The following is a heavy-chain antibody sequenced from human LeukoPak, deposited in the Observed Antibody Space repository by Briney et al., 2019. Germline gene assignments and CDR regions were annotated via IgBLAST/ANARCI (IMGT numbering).Heavy chain of an antibody. V-gene: IGHV3-48*04. J-gene: IGHJ3*02. CDR3: KVVPATDAFDI. Sequence: QAGGSLRLSCAASGFTFSSYSMNWVRQAPGKGLEWVSYISSSSSTIYYADSVKGRFTISRDNAKNSLYLQMNSLRAEDTAVYYCKVVPATDAFDIWGQGTMVTVSS. CDR2: ISSSSSTI. CDR1: GFTFSSYS. D-gene: IGHD2-2*01.